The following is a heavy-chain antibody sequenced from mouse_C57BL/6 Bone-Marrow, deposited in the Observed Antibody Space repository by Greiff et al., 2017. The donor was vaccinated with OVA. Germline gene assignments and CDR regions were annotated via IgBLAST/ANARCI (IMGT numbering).Heavy chain of an antibody. D-gene: IGHD4-1*01. CDR2: IYPGSGNT. CDR3: ARGDWDYFDY. V-gene: IGHV1-84*01. Sequence: QVQLKQSGPELVKPGASVKISCKASGYTFTDYYINWVKQRPGQGLEWIGWIYPGSGNTKYNEKFKGKATLTVDPSPSTAYMQLSSLTSEDSAVYFWARGDWDYFDYWGQGTTLTVSS. CDR1: GYTFTDYY. J-gene: IGHJ2*01.